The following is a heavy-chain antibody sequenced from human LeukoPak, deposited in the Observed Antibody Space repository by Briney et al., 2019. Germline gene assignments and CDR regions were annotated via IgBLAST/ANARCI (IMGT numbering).Heavy chain of an antibody. D-gene: IGHD3-10*01. J-gene: IGHJ6*02. CDR2: ISGSCGST. CDR3: AKEGSDYYGSGSYYKDSYYYYYYGMDV. Sequence: PGGSLRLSCAASGFTFSSYAMGWVRQAPGKGLEWLSAISGSCGSTYYADSVKGRFTISRDNSKNTLYLQMNSLRAEDTAVYYCAKEGSDYYGSGSYYKDSYYYYYYGMDVWGQGTTVTVSS. CDR1: GFTFSSYA. V-gene: IGHV3-23*01.